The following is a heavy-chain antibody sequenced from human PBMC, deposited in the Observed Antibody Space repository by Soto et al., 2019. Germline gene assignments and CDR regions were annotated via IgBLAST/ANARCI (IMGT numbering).Heavy chain of an antibody. V-gene: IGHV6-1*01. CDR1: GDSVSSYSAA. D-gene: IGHD3-10*01. Sequence: SQTLSLHCAISGDSVSSYSAAWNWIRQSPSGGLEWLGRTYYRSRFFSDYAESVKGRLIINPDTSKNQFSLQLQSVTPEDTAVYSCLRDRYSSSGWFDPWGQGTPVTVSS. CDR3: LRDRYSSSGWFDP. J-gene: IGHJ5*02. CDR2: TYYRSRFFS.